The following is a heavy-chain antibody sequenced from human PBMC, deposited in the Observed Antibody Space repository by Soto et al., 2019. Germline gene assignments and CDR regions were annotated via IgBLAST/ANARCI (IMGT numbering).Heavy chain of an antibody. J-gene: IGHJ4*02. CDR3: ARSNTYYYDSSGYYFDY. CDR2: ILPILGTE. D-gene: IGHD3-22*01. V-gene: IGHV1-69*06. Sequence: SVKVSCKASGGTFSSYAISWVRQAPGQGLEWMGGILPILGTENSAQKFQGRATIPADKPTSTAYRELSSLRSEDTAVYFCARSNTYYYDSSGYYFDYGGQEPLATVSS. CDR1: GGTFSSYA.